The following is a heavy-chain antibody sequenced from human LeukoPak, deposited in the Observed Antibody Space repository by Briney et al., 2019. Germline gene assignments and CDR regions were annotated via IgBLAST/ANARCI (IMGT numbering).Heavy chain of an antibody. D-gene: IGHD3-10*01. CDR1: GDSVSNHY. Sequence: SETLSLTCTVSGDSVSNHYWTWIRQPPGKGLEWIGYIYYSGITDYNPSLRGRVTMSLDTSKNQFSLKLNSLTAADTAVYYCARDMLGYYYGSGNYGSFDTWGQGTLVTVSS. V-gene: IGHV4-59*02. CDR3: ARDMLGYYYGSGNYGSFDT. J-gene: IGHJ5*02. CDR2: IYYSGIT.